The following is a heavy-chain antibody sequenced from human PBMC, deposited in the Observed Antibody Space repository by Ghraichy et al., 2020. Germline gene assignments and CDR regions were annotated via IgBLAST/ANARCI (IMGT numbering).Heavy chain of an antibody. J-gene: IGHJ4*02. CDR1: GFTFSREW. Sequence: GGSLRLSCEASGFTFSREWMSWVRQAPGKGLEWVAEIKKDGSDKYYVDSVKGRFTISRDNAKNSLYLQMNSLRAEDTAVYFCAAWYSGWGQGTLVTVSS. V-gene: IGHV3-7*03. CDR2: IKKDGSDK. CDR3: AAWYSG. D-gene: IGHD1-26*01.